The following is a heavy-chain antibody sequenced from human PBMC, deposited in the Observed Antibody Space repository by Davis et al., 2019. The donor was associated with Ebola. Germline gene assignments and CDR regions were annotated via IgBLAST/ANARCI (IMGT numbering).Heavy chain of an antibody. D-gene: IGHD3-22*01. V-gene: IGHV4-34*01. Sequence: PSETLSLTCAVYGGSFSGYYWSWIRQPPGKGLEWIREINHSGSTNYNPSLKSRVTISVDTSKNQFSLKLSSVTAADTAVYYCARVLEYYYDSSGYYAWFDPWGQGTLVTVSS. CDR1: GGSFSGYY. CDR3: ARVLEYYYDSSGYYAWFDP. J-gene: IGHJ5*02. CDR2: INHSGST.